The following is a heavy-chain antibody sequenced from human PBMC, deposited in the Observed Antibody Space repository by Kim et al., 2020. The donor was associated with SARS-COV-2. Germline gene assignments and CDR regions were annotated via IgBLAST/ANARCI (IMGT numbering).Heavy chain of an antibody. CDR2: GST. D-gene: IGHD2-21*01. J-gene: IGHJ4*02. Sequence: GSTNYHPSLKGRVTISVDTSKNHFSLKLSSVTAADTAVYYWAGGNGFHIYWGQGTLVTVSS. V-gene: IGHV4-61*03. CDR3: AGGNGFHIY.